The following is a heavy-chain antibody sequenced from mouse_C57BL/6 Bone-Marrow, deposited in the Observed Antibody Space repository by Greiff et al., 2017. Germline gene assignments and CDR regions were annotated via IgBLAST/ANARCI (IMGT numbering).Heavy chain of an antibody. CDR1: GFTFSDAW. J-gene: IGHJ4*01. D-gene: IGHD1-1*01. CDR3: TRGATLGARYAMDY. V-gene: IGHV6-6*01. Sequence: EVQLVESGGGLVQPGGSMKLSCAASGFTFSDAWMDWVRQSPEKGLEWVAEIRNKANNHATYYAESVKGRFTISRDDSKMSVYLQMNSVKAEDTGMYYCTRGATLGARYAMDYWGQGTSVTVSS. CDR2: IRNKANNHAT.